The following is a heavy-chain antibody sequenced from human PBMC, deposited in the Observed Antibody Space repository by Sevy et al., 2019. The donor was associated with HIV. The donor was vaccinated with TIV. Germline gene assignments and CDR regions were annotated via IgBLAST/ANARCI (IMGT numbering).Heavy chain of an antibody. V-gene: IGHV4-59*01. CDR1: GGSISSYY. D-gene: IGHD3-22*01. CDR3: ARVEAYYYDSRGAFDI. J-gene: IGHJ3*02. CDR2: IYYSGST. Sequence: SETLSLTCTVSGGSISSYYWSWIRQPPGKGLEWIGYIYYSGSTNYNPSLKSRVTISVDTSKNQFSLKLSSVTAADTAVYYCARVEAYYYDSRGAFDIWGQGTMVTVSS.